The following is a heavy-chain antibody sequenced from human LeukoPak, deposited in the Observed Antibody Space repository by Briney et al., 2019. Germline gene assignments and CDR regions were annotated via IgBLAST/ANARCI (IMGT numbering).Heavy chain of an antibody. CDR1: GDSINDYF. V-gene: IGHV4-59*01. Sequence: SETLSLTCTISGDSINDYFWSWIRQPPGKGLEWVGYIYYSGTSNYNPSLKSRVTISLDTSKNQFSLKLTSVTAADTAVYYCATGRYYYGSEYWGQGTLFTVSS. J-gene: IGHJ4*02. D-gene: IGHD3-10*01. CDR2: IYYSGTS. CDR3: ATGRYYYGSEY.